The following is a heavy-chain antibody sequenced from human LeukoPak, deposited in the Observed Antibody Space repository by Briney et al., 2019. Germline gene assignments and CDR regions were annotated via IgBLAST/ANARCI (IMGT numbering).Heavy chain of an antibody. Sequence: EGSLRLSCAASGFTFNNYWMHWVRQVPGKGLVWVSRINRDGSRTNYVDSAKGRFTISRDNAKNTLFLQMNSLGAEDSAVYYCARGDFYSGSGSSPLDYWGQGTLVTVSS. J-gene: IGHJ4*02. D-gene: IGHD3-10*01. CDR1: GFTFNNYW. CDR3: ARGDFYSGSGSSPLDY. CDR2: INRDGSRT. V-gene: IGHV3-74*01.